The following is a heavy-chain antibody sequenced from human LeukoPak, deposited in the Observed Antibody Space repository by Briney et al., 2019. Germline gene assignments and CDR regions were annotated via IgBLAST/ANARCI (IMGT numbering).Heavy chain of an antibody. J-gene: IGHJ4*02. CDR2: IIPILGIA. D-gene: IGHD2-2*01. V-gene: IGHV1-69*04. Sequence: GASVKVSCKASGGTFSSYAISWVRQAPGQGLEWMGRIIPILGIANYAQKFQGRVTITADKSTSTAYMELSSLRSEDTAVYYCARTYRGYCSSTSCYPLYYWGQGTLVTVSS. CDR3: ARTYRGYCSSTSCYPLYY. CDR1: GGTFSSYA.